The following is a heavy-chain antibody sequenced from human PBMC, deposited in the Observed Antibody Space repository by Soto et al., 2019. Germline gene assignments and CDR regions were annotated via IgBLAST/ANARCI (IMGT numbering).Heavy chain of an antibody. CDR1: GFTFSSYG. V-gene: IGHV3-30*18. Sequence: PGGPLRLSCAASGFTFSSYGMHWVRQAPGKGLEWVAVISYDGSNKYYADSVKGRFTISRDNSKNTLYLQMNSLRAEDTAVYYCAKDSNWGSGAYYFDYWGQGTLVTVSS. CDR3: AKDSNWGSGAYYFDY. CDR2: ISYDGSNK. D-gene: IGHD7-27*01. J-gene: IGHJ4*02.